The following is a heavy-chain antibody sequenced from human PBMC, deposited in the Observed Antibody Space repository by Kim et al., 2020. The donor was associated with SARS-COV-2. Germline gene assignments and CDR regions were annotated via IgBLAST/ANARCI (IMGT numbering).Heavy chain of an antibody. CDR3: ARDPPGYGGVPRWG. Sequence: GGSLRLSCAASGFTFSSYTMNWVRQAPGKGLEWVSAISSNGSYKYYADSVKGRFTISRDNSKNTLYLQMNSLRAEDTAVYYCARDPPGYGGVPRWGWGQG. CDR2: ISSNGSYK. D-gene: IGHD6-13*01. CDR1: GFTFSSYT. V-gene: IGHV3-21*01. J-gene: IGHJ1*01.